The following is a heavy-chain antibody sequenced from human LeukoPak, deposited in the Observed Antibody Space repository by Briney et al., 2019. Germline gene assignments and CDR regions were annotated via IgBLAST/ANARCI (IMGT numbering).Heavy chain of an antibody. CDR1: GGSISSYY. D-gene: IGHD2-2*01. CDR3: ARARSTLKASWFDP. J-gene: IGHJ5*02. V-gene: IGHV4-4*07. CDR2: IYTSGST. Sequence: SEALSLTCTVSGGSISSYYWSWIRQPAGKGLEWIGRIYTSGSTNYNPPLKSRVTMSVDTSKNQFSLKLSSVTAADTAVYYCARARSTLKASWFDPWGQGTLVTVSS.